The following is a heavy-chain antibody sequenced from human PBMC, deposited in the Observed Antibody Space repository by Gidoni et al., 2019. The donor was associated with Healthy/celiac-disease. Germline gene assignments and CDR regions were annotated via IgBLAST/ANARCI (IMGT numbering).Heavy chain of an antibody. CDR2: ISSNGGST. CDR3: ARVRFYGGKSGGDWYFDL. J-gene: IGHJ2*01. D-gene: IGHD4-17*01. CDR1: GFTFSSYA. V-gene: IGHV3-64*01. Sequence: EVQLVESGGGLVQPGGSLRLSCAASGFTFSSYAMHWVRQAPGKGLEYVSAISSNGGSTYYANCVKGRFTISRDNSKNTLDLQMGSLRAEDMAVYYCARVRFYGGKSGGDWYFDLLGRGNLVTVSS.